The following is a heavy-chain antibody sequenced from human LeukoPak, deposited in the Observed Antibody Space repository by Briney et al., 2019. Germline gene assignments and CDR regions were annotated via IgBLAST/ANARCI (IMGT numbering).Heavy chain of an antibody. J-gene: IGHJ4*02. Sequence: SETLSLTCAVYSGSFSGYYWSWICQPRGKGLEXXGEINHSGSTNYNPSLKCRVTISVDTSKNQFSLKLGSVTAADTAVYYGARHKVTTYLGIKDYWGQGTLVTVSS. CDR2: INHSGST. CDR1: SGSFSGYY. V-gene: IGHV4-34*01. D-gene: IGHD4-17*01. CDR3: ARHKVTTYLGIKDY.